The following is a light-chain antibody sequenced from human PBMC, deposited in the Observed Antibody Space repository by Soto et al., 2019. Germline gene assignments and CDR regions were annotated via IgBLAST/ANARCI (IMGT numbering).Light chain of an antibody. CDR3: QHYNTWPWT. CDR1: QSFNSIY. J-gene: IGKJ1*01. Sequence: EIFLTQSPCTLSLSPVERATLSCRASQSFNSIYLAWYQQKPGQAPRLLIYGASNRATGIPARFSGSGSETEFILTISNLQSEDFAVYYCQHYNTWPWTFGQGTKVDIK. CDR2: GAS. V-gene: IGKV3D-15*01.